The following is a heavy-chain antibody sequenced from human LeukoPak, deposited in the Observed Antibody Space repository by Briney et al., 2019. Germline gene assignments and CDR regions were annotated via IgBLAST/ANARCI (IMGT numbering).Heavy chain of an antibody. CDR1: GFTFRSYA. J-gene: IGHJ5*02. D-gene: IGHD3-16*02. CDR3: ARDHFQDYVWGSYRSNWFDP. Sequence: GGSLRLSCAASGFTFRSYAMHWVRQAPGKGLEGVAVISYDGSNKYYADSVKGRFTISRDNSKNTLYLQMNSLRAEDTAVYYCARDHFQDYVWGSYRSNWFDPWGQGTLVTVSS. V-gene: IGHV3-30*04. CDR2: ISYDGSNK.